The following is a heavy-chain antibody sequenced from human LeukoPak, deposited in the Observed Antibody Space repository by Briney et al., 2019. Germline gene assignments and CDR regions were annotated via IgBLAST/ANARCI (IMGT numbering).Heavy chain of an antibody. CDR2: INNSGST. V-gene: IGHV4-34*01. CDR1: GGSFSGNY. CDR3: ARGYGSGSYYHY. J-gene: IGHJ4*02. Sequence: SETLSLSCAVYGGSFSGNYWSWIRQPPGEGLEWIGEINNSGSTHYNPSLKSRVTISVDTSKNQFSLRLSSATAADTAVYYCARGYGSGSYYHYWGQRTLVTVSS. D-gene: IGHD3-10*01.